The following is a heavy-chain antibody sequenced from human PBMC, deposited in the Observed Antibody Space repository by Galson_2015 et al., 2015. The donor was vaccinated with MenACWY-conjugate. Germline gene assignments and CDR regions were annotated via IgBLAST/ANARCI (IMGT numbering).Heavy chain of an antibody. V-gene: IGHV3-23*01. CDR2: VGGSGGRR. CDR3: AKSSDILTGYYIERRFFDY. D-gene: IGHD3-9*01. J-gene: IGHJ4*02. CDR1: GFSFGSYA. Sequence: ALRLSCAASGFSFGSYAMSWVRQAPGKGLEWVSGVGGSGGRRYDADSVEGRFTISRENSKNMLYLQINSLRAEDTAVYYCAKSSDILTGYYIERRFFDYWGQGTLVTVSS.